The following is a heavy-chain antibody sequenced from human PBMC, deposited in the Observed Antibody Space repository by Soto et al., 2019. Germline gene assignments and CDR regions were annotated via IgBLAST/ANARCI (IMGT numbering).Heavy chain of an antibody. J-gene: IGHJ5*02. CDR1: GGSISSGDYY. CDR3: ARSRDYGGNRNWFDP. D-gene: IGHD4-17*01. CDR2: IYYSGST. V-gene: IGHV4-30-4*02. Sequence: SETLSLTCTVSGGSISSGDYYWSWIRQPPGKCLEWIGYIYYSGSTYYNPSLKSRVTISVDTSKNQFSLKLSSVTAADTAVYYCARSRDYGGNRNWFDPWGQGTLVTVSS.